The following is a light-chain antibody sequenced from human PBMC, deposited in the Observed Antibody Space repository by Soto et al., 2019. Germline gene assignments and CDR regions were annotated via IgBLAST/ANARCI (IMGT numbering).Light chain of an antibody. Sequence: DIQMTQSTSALSACVGDRFPIARRASQSISTRLAWFQQKPGKAPRLLIYEASRLESGVPSRISGSGSGTEFTLTISSLQPDDFATYYCQQYTSYPWTFGQGTKV. V-gene: IGKV1-5*03. J-gene: IGKJ1*01. CDR1: QSISTR. CDR2: EAS. CDR3: QQYTSYPWT.